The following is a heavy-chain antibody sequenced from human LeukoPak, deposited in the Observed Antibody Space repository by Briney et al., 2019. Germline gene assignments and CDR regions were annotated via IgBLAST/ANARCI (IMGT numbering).Heavy chain of an antibody. J-gene: IGHJ4*02. Sequence: GGSLRLPCAASGFTFSSYAMSWVRQAPGKGLEWVSAISGSGGSTYYADSVKGRFTISRDNSKNTLYLQMNSLRAEDTAVYYCAKGEYCGGDCYSGRYVVPIDYWGQGTLVTVSS. V-gene: IGHV3-23*01. D-gene: IGHD2-21*02. CDR3: AKGEYCGGDCYSGRYVVPIDY. CDR2: ISGSGGST. CDR1: GFTFSSYA.